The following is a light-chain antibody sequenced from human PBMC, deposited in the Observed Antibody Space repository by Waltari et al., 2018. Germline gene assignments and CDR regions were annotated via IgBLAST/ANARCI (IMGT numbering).Light chain of an antibody. J-gene: IGLJ3*02. CDR3: AAWDDSLREV. CDR1: SSNIRSNY. Sequence: QSVLTQPPSASGTPGQRVTISCSGSSSNIRSNYVYWYQQLPGTAPKLLIYRNDQRPSGVPDRFSGSKSGTSASLAISGLRSEDEANYYCAAWDDSLREVFGGGTRLTVL. CDR2: RND. V-gene: IGLV1-47*01.